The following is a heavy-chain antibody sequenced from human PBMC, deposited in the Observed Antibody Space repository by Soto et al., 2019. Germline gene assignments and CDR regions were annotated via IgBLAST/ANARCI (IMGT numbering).Heavy chain of an antibody. Sequence: GGSLRLSCAASGFTFSSYWMSWVRQAPGKGLEWVANIKQDGSEKYYVDSVKGRFTISRDNAKNSLYLQMYSLRAEDTAWYYCARASRLVYDILTGYRYHDAFDIWGQGTMVTVSS. J-gene: IGHJ3*02. CDR1: GFTFSSYW. CDR2: IKQDGSEK. CDR3: ARASRLVYDILTGYRYHDAFDI. D-gene: IGHD3-9*01. V-gene: IGHV3-7*01.